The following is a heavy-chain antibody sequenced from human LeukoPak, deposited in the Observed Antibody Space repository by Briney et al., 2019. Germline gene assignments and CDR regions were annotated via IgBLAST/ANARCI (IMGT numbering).Heavy chain of an antibody. J-gene: IGHJ5*02. Sequence: VASVKVSCKASGYIFTSYYMHWVRQAPGQGLEWMGWINPNSGGTKYAQKFQGRVTMTRDTSSSTAYMELSRLRSDDTAVYYCGRGLRYYYDSSSYTNWFDPWGQGTLVTVSS. CDR3: GRGLRYYYDSSSYTNWFDP. CDR2: INPNSGGT. V-gene: IGHV1-2*02. CDR1: GYIFTSYY. D-gene: IGHD3-22*01.